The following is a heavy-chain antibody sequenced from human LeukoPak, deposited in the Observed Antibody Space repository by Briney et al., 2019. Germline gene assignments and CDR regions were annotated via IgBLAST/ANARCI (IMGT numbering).Heavy chain of an antibody. D-gene: IGHD4-23*01. CDR3: ARGVGNSDHFDY. CDR1: GGSFSGYY. CDR2: INHSGST. V-gene: IGHV4-34*01. J-gene: IGHJ4*02. Sequence: SETLSLTCAVYGGSFSGYYWSWIRQPPGKGLEWIGEINHSGSTSYNPSLKSRVTISVDTSKNQFSLRLSSVTAADTAVYYCARGVGNSDHFDYWGQGTLVTVFS.